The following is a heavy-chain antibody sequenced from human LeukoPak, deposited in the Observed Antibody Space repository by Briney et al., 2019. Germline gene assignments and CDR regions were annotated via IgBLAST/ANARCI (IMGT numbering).Heavy chain of an antibody. D-gene: IGHD3-22*01. V-gene: IGHV3-53*01. CDR3: ARVYYDDAFDI. CDR2: IYSGGST. Sequence: GGSLRLSCAASGFTVSSNYMSWVRQAPGKGLEWVSVIYSGGSTYYADSVKGRFTISRDNSKNTLYLQMNSLRAEDTAVYYCARVYYDDAFDIWGQGTTVTVSS. CDR1: GFTVSSNY. J-gene: IGHJ3*02.